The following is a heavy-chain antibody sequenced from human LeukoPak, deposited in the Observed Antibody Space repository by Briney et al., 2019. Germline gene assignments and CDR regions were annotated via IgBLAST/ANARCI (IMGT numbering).Heavy chain of an antibody. CDR2: IYSGGST. J-gene: IGHJ4*02. CDR1: GFTLCNQY. D-gene: IGHD1-26*01. Sequence: PGGSLTLSCAPSGFTLCNQYMSWVRHAPGEGREWVSVIYSGGSTYYADSVKGRFTISRDNSKNTLYLQMNSLRAEDTAVYYCARDGLSGSYYFDYWGQGTLVTVSS. CDR3: ARDGLSGSYYFDY. V-gene: IGHV3-66*01.